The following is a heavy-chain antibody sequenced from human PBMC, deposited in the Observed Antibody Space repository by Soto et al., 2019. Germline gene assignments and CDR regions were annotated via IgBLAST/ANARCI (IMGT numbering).Heavy chain of an antibody. CDR3: ARQGYSYGYDN. D-gene: IGHD5-18*01. J-gene: IGHJ4*02. CDR2: IYPGDSYA. CDR1: GYSFTSYW. V-gene: IGHV5-51*01. Sequence: GESLKISCKGPGYSFTSYWIGWVRQMPGKGLEWMGMIYPGDSYARYSPSFQGQVTFSADKSISTAYLQWSSLKASDTAVYYCARQGYSYGYDNWGQGTQVTVSS.